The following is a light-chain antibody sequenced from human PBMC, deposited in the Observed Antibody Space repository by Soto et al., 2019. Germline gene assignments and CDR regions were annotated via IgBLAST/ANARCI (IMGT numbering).Light chain of an antibody. CDR2: MAS. CDR3: VEPFRNPWT. CDR1: QSLLNRNGYNY. Sequence: DVVLTQSPLSLPVTPGEPASISCRSSQSLLNRNGYNYLDWYQQKPGQSPQLLIYMASNRAFGVPYRFSCSGLGTDFSLKMSRVEAYDVGVYYWVEPFRNPWTFVQGTKVEIK. J-gene: IGKJ1*01. V-gene: IGKV2-28*01.